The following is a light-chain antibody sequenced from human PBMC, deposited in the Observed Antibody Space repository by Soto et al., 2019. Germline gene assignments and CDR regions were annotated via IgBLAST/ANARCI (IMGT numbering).Light chain of an antibody. CDR2: DAS. CDR3: QQLNSYPFT. Sequence: DIQMTQSPSTLSASVGDRVTITCRASQSIGRWLAWYQQKPGKAPKVLIYDASTLQSGVPSRFSGSGSGTEFTLTISSLQPEDFATYYCQQLNSYPFTFGQGRRLEIK. J-gene: IGKJ5*01. V-gene: IGKV1-5*01. CDR1: QSIGRW.